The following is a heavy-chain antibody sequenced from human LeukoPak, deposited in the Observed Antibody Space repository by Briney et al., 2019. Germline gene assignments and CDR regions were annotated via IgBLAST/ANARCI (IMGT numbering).Heavy chain of an antibody. Sequence: PGKSLTLSCAASGFTFSNYAIHWVRQAPGRGLEWVAAISYDGNSQHYGAPVKGRFTISRDNSKNTVYLHINTLRTDDAAIYYCAKPYPTLTTSSVLDSWGQGTLVTVSS. J-gene: IGHJ4*02. CDR3: AKPYPTLTTSSVLDS. CDR2: ISYDGNSQ. CDR1: GFTFSNYA. V-gene: IGHV3-30*18. D-gene: IGHD3/OR15-3a*01.